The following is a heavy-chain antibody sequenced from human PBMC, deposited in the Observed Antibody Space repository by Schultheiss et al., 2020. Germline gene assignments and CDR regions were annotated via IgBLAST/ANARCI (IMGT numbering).Heavy chain of an antibody. J-gene: IGHJ4*02. CDR2: ISYDGSNK. D-gene: IGHD1-26*01. Sequence: GGSLRLSCAASGFTFSSYAMSWVRQAPGKGLEWVAVISYDGSNKYYADSVRGRFTISRDNSKNTLYLQMNSLRAEDTAVYYCTTDQGQWELLGFDYWGQGTLVTVSS. CDR3: TTDQGQWELLGFDY. V-gene: IGHV3-30*03. CDR1: GFTFSSYA.